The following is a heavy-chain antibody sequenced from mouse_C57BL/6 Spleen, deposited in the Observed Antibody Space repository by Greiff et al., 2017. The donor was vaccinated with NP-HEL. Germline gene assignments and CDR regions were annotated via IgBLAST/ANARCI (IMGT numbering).Heavy chain of an antibody. Sequence: VQLQQSGPELVKPGASVKISCKASGYSFTDYNMNWVKQSNGKSLEWIGVINPNYGTTSYKQKFKGKATWTVDQSSSKAYMQLNSLTSEDSAVYYCARSPIYYGNYERGMDYWGHGTSVTVSS. J-gene: IGHJ4*01. D-gene: IGHD2-1*01. CDR3: ARSPIYYGNYERGMDY. CDR2: INPNYGTT. V-gene: IGHV1-39*01. CDR1: GYSFTDYN.